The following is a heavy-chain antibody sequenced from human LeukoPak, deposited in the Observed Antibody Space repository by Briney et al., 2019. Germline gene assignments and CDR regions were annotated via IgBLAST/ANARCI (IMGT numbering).Heavy chain of an antibody. CDR3: AKELGSSYYILDY. V-gene: IGHV3-23*01. J-gene: IGHJ4*02. CDR2: ISGSGDST. Sequence: GGPLRLSCAASGLTFSSYAMSWVRQAPGKGLEWVSTISGSGDSTYYADSVKGRFTFSRDNSKNTLYLQMNSLRAEDTAVYYCAKELGSSYYILDYWGQGTLVTVSS. D-gene: IGHD3-22*01. CDR1: GLTFSSYA.